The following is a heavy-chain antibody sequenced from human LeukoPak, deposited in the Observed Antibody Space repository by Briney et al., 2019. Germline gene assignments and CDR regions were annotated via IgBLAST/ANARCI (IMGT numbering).Heavy chain of an antibody. D-gene: IGHD2-2*02. CDR3: GRLVHCSSTSCYIGLFDY. CDR2: ISAYNGNT. J-gene: IGHJ4*02. Sequence: GASVKVSCKASGYTFTSYGISWVRQAPGQGLEWMGWISAYNGNTNYAQKLQGRVTMTTDTSTSTAYMELRSLRSDDTAVYYCGRLVHCSSTSCYIGLFDYWGQGTLVTVSS. CDR1: GYTFTSYG. V-gene: IGHV1-18*01.